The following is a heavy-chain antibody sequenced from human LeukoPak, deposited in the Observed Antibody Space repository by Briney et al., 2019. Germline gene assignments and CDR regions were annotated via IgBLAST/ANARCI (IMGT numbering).Heavy chain of an antibody. CDR3: ARDGASPGPLRPFDP. CDR2: ISYDGSNK. J-gene: IGHJ5*02. CDR1: GFTFSSYA. Sequence: GGSLRLSCAASGFTFSSYAMHWVRQAPGRGLEWVAVISYDGSNKYYADSVKGRFTISRDNSKNTLYLQMNSLRAEDTAVYYCARDGASPGPLRPFDPWGQGTLVTVSS. D-gene: IGHD4/OR15-4a*01. V-gene: IGHV3-30-3*01.